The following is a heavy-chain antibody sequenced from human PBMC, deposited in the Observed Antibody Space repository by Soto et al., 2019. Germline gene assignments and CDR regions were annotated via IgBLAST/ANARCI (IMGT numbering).Heavy chain of an antibody. D-gene: IGHD2-15*01. Sequence: QVQLVQSGAEVKKPGSSVKVSCKASGGTFSRYTISWVRQAPGQGLEWMGRIIPILDIPNYAHNFQGRVTITADKSTSTAYMELSSLRSDDTAVYYCASHFTGVLVLGASPPGGDNYGWDVWGQGTTVTVSS. J-gene: IGHJ6*02. CDR3: ASHFTGVLVLGASPPGGDNYGWDV. CDR1: GGTFSRYT. CDR2: IIPILDIP. V-gene: IGHV1-69*02.